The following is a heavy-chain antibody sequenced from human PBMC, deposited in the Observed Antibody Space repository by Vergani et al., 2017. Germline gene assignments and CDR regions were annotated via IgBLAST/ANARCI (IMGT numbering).Heavy chain of an antibody. CDR3: ARDARLGVYYFDY. V-gene: IGHV1-69*08. CDR1: GGTFSSYT. D-gene: IGHD3-10*01. J-gene: IGHJ4*02. CDR2: IIPILGIA. Sequence: QVQLVQSGAEVKKPGSSVKVSCKASGGTFSSYTISWVRQAPGQGLEWMGRIIPILGIANYAQKFQGRVTITADKSTSTAYMELSSLRSEDTAVYYCARDARLGVYYFDYWGQGTLVTVSS.